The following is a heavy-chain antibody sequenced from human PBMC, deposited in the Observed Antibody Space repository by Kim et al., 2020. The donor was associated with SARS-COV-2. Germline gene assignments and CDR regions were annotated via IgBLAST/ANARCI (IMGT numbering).Heavy chain of an antibody. V-gene: IGHV3-21*01. CDR3: ASKAIIVGATGY. D-gene: IGHD1-26*01. Sequence: YYADSVKGRFTISRDNAKNSRYRQMNSLRAEDTAVYYCASKAIIVGATGYWGQGTLVTVSS. J-gene: IGHJ4*02.